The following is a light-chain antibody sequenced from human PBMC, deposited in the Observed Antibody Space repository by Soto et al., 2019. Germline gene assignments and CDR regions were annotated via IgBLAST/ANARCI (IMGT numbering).Light chain of an antibody. V-gene: IGKV3-20*01. CDR2: GPS. CDR3: QQYGSSPFP. CDR1: QSLRSSY. J-gene: IGKJ1*01. Sequence: ETVLTQAPGTLSLSPRERTTLSLRVSQSLRSSYLAWYQQKPGQAPRLLIHGPSRRATGIPDRFSASGSGTDFTLTISRLEPEDFAVYYCQQYGSSPFPFGQGTKVDIK.